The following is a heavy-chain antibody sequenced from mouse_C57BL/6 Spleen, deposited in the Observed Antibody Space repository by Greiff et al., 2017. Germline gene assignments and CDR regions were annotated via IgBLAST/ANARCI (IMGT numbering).Heavy chain of an antibody. CDR1: GFNIKDYY. CDR2: IDPEDGET. V-gene: IGHV14-2*01. Sequence: VQLKQSGAELVKPGASVKLSCTASGFNIKDYYMHWVKQRTEQGLEWIGRIDPEDGETKYAPKFQGKATITADTSSNTAYLQLSSLTSEDTAVYYCASPSDYGKGYFDVWGTGTTVTVSS. D-gene: IGHD1-2*01. CDR3: ASPSDYGKGYFDV. J-gene: IGHJ1*03.